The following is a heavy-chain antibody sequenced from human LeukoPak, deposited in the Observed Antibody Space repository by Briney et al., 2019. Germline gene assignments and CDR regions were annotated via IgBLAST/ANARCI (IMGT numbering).Heavy chain of an antibody. D-gene: IGHD3-10*01. Sequence: ASVKVSCKASGYTFTGYYMHWVRQAPGRGLEWMGWINPNSGGTNYAQKFQGRVTMTRDTSISTAYMELSRLRSDDTAVYYCARDYYGSGAFEAPTKNYYYYGMDVWGQGTTVTVSS. CDR3: ARDYYGSGAFEAPTKNYYYYGMDV. CDR2: INPNSGGT. CDR1: GYTFTGYY. V-gene: IGHV1-2*02. J-gene: IGHJ6*02.